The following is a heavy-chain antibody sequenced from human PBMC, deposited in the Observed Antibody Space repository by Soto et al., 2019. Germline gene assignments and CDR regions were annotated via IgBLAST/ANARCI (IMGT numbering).Heavy chain of an antibody. Sequence: GGSLRLSCAASGITLSSHGMHWVRQAPGKGLEWVAVIWYDGSNKHYADSVKGRFTISRDNAKNSLYLQMNSLRAEDTAVYYCARAIRHSSFDYWGQGTLVTVSS. V-gene: IGHV3-33*01. J-gene: IGHJ4*02. D-gene: IGHD5-18*01. CDR1: GITLSSHG. CDR2: IWYDGSNK. CDR3: ARAIRHSSFDY.